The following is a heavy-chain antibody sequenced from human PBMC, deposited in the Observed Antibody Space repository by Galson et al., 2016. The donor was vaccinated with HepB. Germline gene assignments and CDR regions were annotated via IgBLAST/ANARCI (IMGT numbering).Heavy chain of an antibody. D-gene: IGHD3-3*01. V-gene: IGHV1-18*01. J-gene: IGHJ6*02. CDR2: ISGYNGPT. CDR1: GYKFTNYG. Sequence: SVKVSCKASGYKFTNYGISWVRQAAGQGLEWMGWISGYNGPTHYAQKVQVRITTTTDPSTSTAYMELRSLSSDDTAIYYWARTYYDCWSGGGDDMDVWGQGTTVTVSS. CDR3: ARTYYDCWSGGGDDMDV.